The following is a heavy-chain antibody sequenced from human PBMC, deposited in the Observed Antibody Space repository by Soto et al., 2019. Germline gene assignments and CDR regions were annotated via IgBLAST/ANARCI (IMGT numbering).Heavy chain of an antibody. V-gene: IGHV3-43*01. J-gene: IGHJ4*02. D-gene: IGHD6-6*01. CDR2: ISWDGGST. CDR1: GFSFVDYT. CDR3: VRDDSSAHFDY. Sequence: EVHLEESGGVVVQPGGSLRLSCAASGFSFVDYTMHWVRQAPGKGLEWVSLISWDGGSTYYTDSVKGRFTPSRDNSKNSLYLHMVSLRAEDTAFYYCVRDDSSAHFDYWGQGTLVTVSS.